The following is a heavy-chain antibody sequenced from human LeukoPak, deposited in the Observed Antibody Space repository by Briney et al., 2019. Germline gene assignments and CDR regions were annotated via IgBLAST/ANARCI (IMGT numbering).Heavy chain of an antibody. Sequence: PGGSLRLSCAASGFTFSSFATSWVRQAPGKGLEWVSGISDSGGRTYYADSVKGRFTISRDNSKNTLYLQMNSLRDEDTAVYYCAKYRGSSGWLNWFDPCGQGTLVTVSS. CDR2: ISDSGGRT. CDR1: GFTFSSFA. V-gene: IGHV3-23*01. J-gene: IGHJ5*02. D-gene: IGHD6-19*01. CDR3: AKYRGSSGWLNWFDP.